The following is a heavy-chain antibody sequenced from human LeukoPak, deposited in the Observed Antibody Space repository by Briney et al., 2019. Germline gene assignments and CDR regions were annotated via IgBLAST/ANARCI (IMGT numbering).Heavy chain of an antibody. Sequence: PGGSLRLSCAASGFTFSSYSMNWVRQAPGKGLQWVSYIDSSSSTIYYADSVKGRFTISRDNAKNSLYLQMNSLRDEDTAVYFCARYQCSSGRIFDYWGQGTLVTVSS. V-gene: IGHV3-48*02. CDR1: GFTFSSYS. J-gene: IGHJ4*02. CDR2: IDSSSSTI. CDR3: ARYQCSSGRIFDY. D-gene: IGHD6-19*01.